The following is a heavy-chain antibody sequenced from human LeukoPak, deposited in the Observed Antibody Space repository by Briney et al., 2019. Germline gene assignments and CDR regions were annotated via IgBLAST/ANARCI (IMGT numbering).Heavy chain of an antibody. D-gene: IGHD3-22*01. V-gene: IGHV3-9*01. Sequence: GRSLRLPCAASGFTFDDYAMHWVRQPPGKGLEWVSGISWNSGSIGYADSVKGRFTISRDNAKNSLYLQMNSLRAEDTALYYCAKDKDYYDSSGYYDYWGQGTLVTVSS. J-gene: IGHJ4*02. CDR2: ISWNSGSI. CDR1: GFTFDDYA. CDR3: AKDKDYYDSSGYYDY.